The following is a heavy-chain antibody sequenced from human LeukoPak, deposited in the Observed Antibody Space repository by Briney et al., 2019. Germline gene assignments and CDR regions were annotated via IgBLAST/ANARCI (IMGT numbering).Heavy chain of an antibody. CDR1: GFTFISYL. V-gene: IGHV3-7*04. J-gene: IGHJ3*02. CDR3: ARGSSGSYLGAFDI. Sequence: GGSLRLSCAASGFTFISYLMTWVRQAPGKGLEWVANIKQDGSEIYYVDSVKDRFTISRDNAKNSLYLQMNSLRAEDTAVYYCARGSSGSYLGAFDIWGQGTMVTVSS. D-gene: IGHD3-22*01. CDR2: IKQDGSEI.